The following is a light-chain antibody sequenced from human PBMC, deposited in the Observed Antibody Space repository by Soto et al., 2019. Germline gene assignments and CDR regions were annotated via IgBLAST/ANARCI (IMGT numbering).Light chain of an antibody. CDR3: QDYGSSSGA. J-gene: IGKJ1*01. CDR1: QSVSNNY. CDR2: GAS. V-gene: IGKV3-20*01. Sequence: ENVLSQTPGSPSLWAREKTTLASRSSQSVSNNYLAWYQQKPGQAPRLLIYGASSRASGIPDRFIGSGSGTDFPLTIAVLAFEHIAVSYCQDYGSSSGAFGQGTKVDIK.